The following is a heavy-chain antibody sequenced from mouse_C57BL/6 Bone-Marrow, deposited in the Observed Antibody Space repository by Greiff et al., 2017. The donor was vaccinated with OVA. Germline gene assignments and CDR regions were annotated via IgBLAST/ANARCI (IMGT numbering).Heavy chain of an antibody. V-gene: IGHV5-4*01. CDR3: ARDLTRSFDY. CDR2: ISDGGSYT. CDR1: GFTFSSYA. J-gene: IGHJ2*01. Sequence: EVMLVESGGGLVKPGGSLKLSCAASGFTFSSYAMSWVRQTPEKRLEWVATISDGGSYTYYPDNVKGRFTISRDNAKNNLYLQMSHLKSEDTAMYYCARDLTRSFDYWGQGTTLTVSS.